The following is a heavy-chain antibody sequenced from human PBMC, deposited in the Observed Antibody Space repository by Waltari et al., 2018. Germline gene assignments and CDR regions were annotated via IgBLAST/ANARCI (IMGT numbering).Heavy chain of an antibody. J-gene: IGHJ4*02. V-gene: IGHV4-39*01. CDR2: FYYSGST. D-gene: IGHD2-21*01. CDR1: GGPISPKTYH. CDR3: ARHQVYCGDDRCYPPFDH. Sequence: QLQLQELGPGLVNHSETLLLTCTVSGGPISPKTYHWGWIRQPPGKGLEWIGSFYYSGSTYYNPSLKSRVHISVDSSKNQFSLKLNSVTAADTALYYCARHQVYCGDDRCYPPFDHWGQGTLVNVSS.